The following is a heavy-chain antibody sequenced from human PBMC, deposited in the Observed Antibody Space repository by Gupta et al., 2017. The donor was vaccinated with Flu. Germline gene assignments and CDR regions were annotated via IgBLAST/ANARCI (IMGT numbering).Heavy chain of an antibody. D-gene: IGHD5-18*01. Sequence: QVQLVESGGGLVKPGGSLRLSCAASGFTFSDYYMSWIRQAPGKGLEWVSYISSSGSTIYYADSVKGRFTISRDNAKNSLYLQMNSLRAEDTAVYYCARDRRDVDTAMVYRSYWYFDLWGRGTLVTVSS. CDR2: ISSSGSTI. CDR3: ARDRRDVDTAMVYRSYWYFDL. J-gene: IGHJ2*01. V-gene: IGHV3-11*01. CDR1: GFTFSDYY.